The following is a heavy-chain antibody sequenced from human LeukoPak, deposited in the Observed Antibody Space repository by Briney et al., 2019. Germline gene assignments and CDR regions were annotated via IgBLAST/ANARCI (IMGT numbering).Heavy chain of an antibody. D-gene: IGHD3-10*01. CDR2: IIPIFGTA. V-gene: IGHV1-69*05. Sequence: SVKVSCKASGGTFSSYAISWVRQAPGQGLEWMGGIIPIFGTANYAQKFQGRVTITTDESTSTAYTELSSLRSEDTAVYYCARDRGSGSFDAFDIWGQGTMVTVSS. CDR3: ARDRGSGSFDAFDI. CDR1: GGTFSSYA. J-gene: IGHJ3*02.